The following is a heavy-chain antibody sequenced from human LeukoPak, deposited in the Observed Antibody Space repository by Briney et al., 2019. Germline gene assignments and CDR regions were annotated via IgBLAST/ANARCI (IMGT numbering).Heavy chain of an antibody. CDR2: IHTSGST. J-gene: IGHJ5*02. CDR1: GGSISSYY. CDR3: ARHGVWFGELLSWFDP. Sequence: PSETLSLTCTVSGGSISSYYWSWIRQPPGKGLERIGYIHTSGSTNYNPSLKSRVTISVDTSKNQFSLKLSSVTAADTAVYYCARHGVWFGELLSWFDPWGQGTLVTVSS. D-gene: IGHD3-10*01. V-gene: IGHV4-4*09.